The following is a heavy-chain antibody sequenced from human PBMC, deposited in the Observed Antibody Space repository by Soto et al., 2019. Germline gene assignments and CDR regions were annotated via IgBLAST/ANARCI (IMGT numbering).Heavy chain of an antibody. Sequence: ASVKVSCKASGFTFTGSSIHWLRQAPGQSLEWMGWINTNNGNTMYSQNFLGRVSNTRDTSATTAYMELTYLTSEDTAIYYCARGPSSGCFDSWGQGTLVTVSS. CDR1: GFTFTGSS. J-gene: IGHJ4*02. D-gene: IGHD5-12*01. CDR3: ARGPSSGCFDS. CDR2: INTNNGNT. V-gene: IGHV1-3*04.